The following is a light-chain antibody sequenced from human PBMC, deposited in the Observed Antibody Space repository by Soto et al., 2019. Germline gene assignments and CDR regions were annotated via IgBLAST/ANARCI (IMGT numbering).Light chain of an antibody. CDR1: QSISDT. CDR3: QQYNNWPGT. CDR2: GAY. V-gene: IGKV3-15*01. J-gene: IGKJ1*01. Sequence: EIVITQSPATLSVSPGGRDTLSCMASQSISDTLAWYQQKPGQAPRLLIYGAYTRAPGFPARFSGSGSGTDFTLTISSLQSEDFAVYYCQQYNNWPGTVGQGTKVDIK.